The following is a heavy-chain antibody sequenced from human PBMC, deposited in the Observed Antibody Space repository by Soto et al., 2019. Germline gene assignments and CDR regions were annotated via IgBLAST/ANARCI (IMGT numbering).Heavy chain of an antibody. D-gene: IGHD4-17*01. V-gene: IGHV1-18*04. J-gene: IGHJ4*02. CDR3: ARSDYYGDTGTFEN. CDR2: ISGKNGNT. Sequence: QVHLVQSGGELKKPGASVKVSCRASGYNFSDFGITWVRQAPGQGLEWMGWISGKNGNTNYAQKVQGRVILTADTSTRTAYMEMRALTSDDTGIYYCARSDYYGDTGTFENWGQGTPVTVSS. CDR1: GYNFSDFG.